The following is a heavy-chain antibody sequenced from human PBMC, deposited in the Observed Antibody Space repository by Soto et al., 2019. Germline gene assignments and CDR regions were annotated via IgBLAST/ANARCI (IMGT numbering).Heavy chain of an antibody. J-gene: IGHJ6*02. V-gene: IGHV1-2*02. CDR3: AREGMYHYETKDYYPSTYGLDV. D-gene: IGHD3-16*01. CDR2: IFPKSGGT. Sequence: ASVKVSCKSSGYSFTGYYLHWVRQAPGQGPEWMGWIFPKSGGTKSAQKFQGRVTMTRDTSISTAYMELKRLRSDDTAVYFCAREGMYHYETKDYYPSTYGLDVWGQGTTVPVSS. CDR1: GYSFTGYY.